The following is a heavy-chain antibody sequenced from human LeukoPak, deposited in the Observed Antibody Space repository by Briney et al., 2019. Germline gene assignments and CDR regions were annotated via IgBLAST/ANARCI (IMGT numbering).Heavy chain of an antibody. V-gene: IGHV3-7*01. CDR1: GFTFSDYY. Sequence: GGSLRLSCAASGFTFSDYYMSWIRQAPGKGLEWVANIKQDGSEKYYVDSVKGRFTISRDNAQNSLFLQMNSLRAEDTAVYYCASVSGNYLDFQHWGQGTLVTVSS. D-gene: IGHD3-10*01. J-gene: IGHJ1*01. CDR3: ASVSGNYLDFQH. CDR2: IKQDGSEK.